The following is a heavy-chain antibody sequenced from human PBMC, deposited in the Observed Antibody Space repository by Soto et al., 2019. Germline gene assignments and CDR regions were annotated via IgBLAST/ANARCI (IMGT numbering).Heavy chain of an antibody. D-gene: IGHD2-2*01. J-gene: IGHJ5*02. CDR2: INPNSGGT. V-gene: IGHV1-2*04. CDR3: ARQAQDIVVVPAAENWFDP. Sequence: ASVKVSCKASGYTFTGYYMHWVRQAPGQGLEWMGWINPNSGGTNYVQKFQGWVTMTRDTSISTAYMELSRLRSDDTAVYYCARQAQDIVVVPAAENWFDPWGQGTLVTVSS. CDR1: GYTFTGYY.